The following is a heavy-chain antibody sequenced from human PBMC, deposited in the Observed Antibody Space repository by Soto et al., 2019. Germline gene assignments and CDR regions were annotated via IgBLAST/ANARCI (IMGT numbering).Heavy chain of an antibody. Sequence: SETLSLTCTVSGGSISTYYWSWIRQPAGKGMEWIGRIDTSGNTNYNPSLKSRVTMSVDTSKKQFSLKLTSVTAADTAVYYCARYSSNWFQTEGMDVWGQGTTVTVSS. J-gene: IGHJ6*02. V-gene: IGHV4-4*07. CDR3: ARYSSNWFQTEGMDV. CDR1: GGSISTYY. CDR2: IDTSGNT. D-gene: IGHD6-13*01.